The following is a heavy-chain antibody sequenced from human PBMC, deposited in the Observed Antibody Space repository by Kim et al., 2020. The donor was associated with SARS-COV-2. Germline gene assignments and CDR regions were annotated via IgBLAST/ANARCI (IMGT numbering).Heavy chain of an antibody. J-gene: IGHJ4*02. V-gene: IGHV3-30-3*01. Sequence: GGSLRLSCAASGFTFSSYAMHWVRQAPGKGLEWVAVISYDGSNKYYADSVKGRFTISRDNSKNTLYLQMNSLRAEDTAVYYCARSGVHSYDSSGYCLSDYWGQGTLVTVSS. CDR2: ISYDGSNK. CDR1: GFTFSSYA. D-gene: IGHD3-22*01. CDR3: ARSGVHSYDSSGYCLSDY.